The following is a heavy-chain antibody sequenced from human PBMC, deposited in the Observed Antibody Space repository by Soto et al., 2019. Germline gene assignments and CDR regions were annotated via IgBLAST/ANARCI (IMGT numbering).Heavy chain of an antibody. CDR1: GGTFSTYG. Sequence: QAQLVQSGAMVKKPGSSVRVSCKAAGGTFSTYGIGWVRQAPGQGLEWVGGILPIIGSTHYARTFQGRVIIIADNSTTTTYMELKSIQSDGTAFYYFARTRIAVGGLNLVGPLGQGTRVTVCS. J-gene: IGHJ5*02. V-gene: IGHV1-69*06. D-gene: IGHD3-10*01. CDR3: ARTRIAVGGLNLVGP. CDR2: ILPIIGST.